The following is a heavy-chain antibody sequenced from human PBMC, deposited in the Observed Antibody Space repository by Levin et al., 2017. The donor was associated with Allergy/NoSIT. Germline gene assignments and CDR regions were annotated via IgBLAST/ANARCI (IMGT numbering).Heavy chain of an antibody. J-gene: IGHJ4*02. CDR3: AKEERSLHFDY. D-gene: IGHD5/OR15-5a*01. Sequence: GGSLRLSCSGSGFSFSGYAMSWVRQAPGKGLEWVSSMSASGRTTFYADSVRGRFTISRDNSKNTVSLQMNTLRAEDTALYYCAKEERSLHFDYGGQGTLVTVSS. CDR1: GFSFSGYA. CDR2: MSASGRTT. V-gene: IGHV3-23*01.